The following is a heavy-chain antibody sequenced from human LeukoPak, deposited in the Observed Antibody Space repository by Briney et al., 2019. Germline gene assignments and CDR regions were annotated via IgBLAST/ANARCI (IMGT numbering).Heavy chain of an antibody. V-gene: IGHV3-74*01. CDR2: INSDGSST. J-gene: IGHJ4*02. CDR1: GFTFSSFW. D-gene: IGHD3-16*02. Sequence: GGSLRLSCAASGFTFSSFWMHWVRQAPGKGLVWVSRINSDGSSTSYADSVKGRFTISRDNAKNTLYLQMNSLRAEDTAVYYCARSDYVWGSYRYLLDYWGQGTLVTVSS. CDR3: ARSDYVWGSYRYLLDY.